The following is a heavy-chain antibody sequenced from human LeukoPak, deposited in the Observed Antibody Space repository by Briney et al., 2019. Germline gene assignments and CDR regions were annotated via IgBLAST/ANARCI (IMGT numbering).Heavy chain of an antibody. Sequence: PSETLSLTCAVYGGSFSGYYWSWIRQPPGKGLEWIGEISHSGSTNYNPSLKSRVTISVDTSKNQFSLKLSSVTAADTAVYYCARRRDGYRSFDYWGQGTLVTVSS. CDR2: ISHSGST. CDR1: GGSFSGYY. CDR3: ARRRDGYRSFDY. J-gene: IGHJ4*02. D-gene: IGHD5-24*01. V-gene: IGHV4-34*01.